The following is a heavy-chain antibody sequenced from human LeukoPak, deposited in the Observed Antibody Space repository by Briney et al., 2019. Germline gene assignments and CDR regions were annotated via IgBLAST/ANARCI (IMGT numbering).Heavy chain of an antibody. Sequence: EASVKVSCKASGYTFTSYGISWVRQAPGQGLEWMGWISAYNGNTNYAQKLQGRVTMTTDTSTSTAYMEPRSLRSDDTAVYYCARDRGSYCGGDCHFDYWGQGTLVTVSS. V-gene: IGHV1-18*01. D-gene: IGHD2-21*02. CDR1: GYTFTSYG. J-gene: IGHJ4*02. CDR3: ARDRGSYCGGDCHFDY. CDR2: ISAYNGNT.